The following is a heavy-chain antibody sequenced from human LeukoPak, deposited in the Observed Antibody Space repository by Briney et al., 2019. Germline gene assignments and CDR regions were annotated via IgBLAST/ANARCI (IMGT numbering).Heavy chain of an antibody. J-gene: IGHJ4*02. V-gene: IGHV1-24*01. CDR3: ATEGYNWNDALDY. CDR1: VYTLTELS. D-gene: IGHD1-20*01. Sequence: ASVKVSCKVSVYTLTELSMHWVRQAPGKGLEWMGGFDPEDGETIYAQKFQGRVTMTEDTSTDTAYMELSNLRSEDTAVYYCATEGYNWNDALDYWGQGTLVTVSS. CDR2: FDPEDGET.